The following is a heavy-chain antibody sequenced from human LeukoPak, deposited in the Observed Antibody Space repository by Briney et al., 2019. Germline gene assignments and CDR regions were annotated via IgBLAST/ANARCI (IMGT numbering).Heavy chain of an antibody. Sequence: SETLSLTCTVSGGSISSYYWSWIRQPPGKGLEWIGYIYYSGSTYYNPSLKSRVTISVDTSKNQFSLKLSSVTAADTAVYYCARESVGGNWFDPWGQGTLVTVSS. CDR3: ARESVGGNWFDP. J-gene: IGHJ5*02. V-gene: IGHV4-59*12. CDR2: IYYSGST. CDR1: GGSISSYY. D-gene: IGHD3-16*01.